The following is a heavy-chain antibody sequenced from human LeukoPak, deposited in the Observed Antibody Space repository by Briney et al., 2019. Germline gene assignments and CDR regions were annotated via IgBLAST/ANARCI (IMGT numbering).Heavy chain of an antibody. CDR3: AKDYCGGDCYIYYYYMDV. V-gene: IGHV3-23*01. CDR1: GFTFSSYG. D-gene: IGHD2-21*02. CDR2: ISGSGGST. J-gene: IGHJ6*03. Sequence: GGSPRLSCAASGFTFSSYGMSWVRQAPGKGLEWVSAISGSGGSTYYADSVKGRFTISRDNSKNTLYLQMNSLRAEDTAVYYCAKDYCGGDCYIYYYYMDVWGKGTTVTISS.